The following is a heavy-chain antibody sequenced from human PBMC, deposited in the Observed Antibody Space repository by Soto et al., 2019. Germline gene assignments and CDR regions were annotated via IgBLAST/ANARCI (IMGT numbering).Heavy chain of an antibody. CDR1: DGSIRSSGYY. Sequence: SETQCVTSTVADGSIRSSGYYWGWIRQPPGKGLEWIGSIYYSGSTYYNPSLKSRVTISVDTSKNQFSLKLSSVTAADTAVYYCACIFSGGYGYGFYYYGMDAWGQGTTVTV. CDR3: ACIFSGGYGYGFYYYGMDA. J-gene: IGHJ6*02. V-gene: IGHV4-39*01. D-gene: IGHD5-18*01. CDR2: IYYSGST.